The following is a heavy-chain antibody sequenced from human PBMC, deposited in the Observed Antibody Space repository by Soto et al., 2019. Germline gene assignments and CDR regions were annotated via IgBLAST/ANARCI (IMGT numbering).Heavy chain of an antibody. CDR3: ARVLTTVTRNYYDYGMDV. V-gene: IGHV1-18*01. CDR2: ISDYNGNI. Sequence: QVQLVQSGAEVKKPGASVKVSCKASGYTFTRYGISWVRQAPGQGLEWMGWISDYNGNINYAQKLQGRVTMTTDKSTRTAYMELRSLRSDDTAVYYCARVLTTVTRNYYDYGMDVWGQGTTVTVSS. CDR1: GYTFTRYG. D-gene: IGHD4-17*01. J-gene: IGHJ6*02.